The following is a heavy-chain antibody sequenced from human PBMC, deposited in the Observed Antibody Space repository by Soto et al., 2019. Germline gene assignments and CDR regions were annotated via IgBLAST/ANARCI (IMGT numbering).Heavy chain of an antibody. J-gene: IGHJ4*02. CDR1: GFSFNNAW. CDR2: IKSKSDGELA. Sequence: EVQLVESGGGLVKPGGSLRLSCGASGFSFNNAWLSWVRQAPGKGLEWVGRIKSKSDGELAEYAAPVKDRFTISRDDSKNTVFLQMNSLKTEDTAVYYCALITSDYWGQGTLVTVSS. CDR3: ALITSDY. V-gene: IGHV3-15*07.